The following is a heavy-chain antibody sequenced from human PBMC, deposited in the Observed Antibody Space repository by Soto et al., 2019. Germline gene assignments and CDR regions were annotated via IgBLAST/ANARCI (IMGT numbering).Heavy chain of an antibody. CDR2: ISNRGDYT. CDR3: AKGLRFGDL. J-gene: IGHJ6*01. Sequence: GGSLRLSCVASGFTFSVDAMSWVRQTPGKGLEWVSGISNRGDYTYYAHSVKGRFTVSRDNSKDTLYLQMNSLRVEDTGIYYYAKGLRFGDLWGQGITVTVSS. CDR1: GFTFSVDA. V-gene: IGHV3-23*01. D-gene: IGHD3-3*01.